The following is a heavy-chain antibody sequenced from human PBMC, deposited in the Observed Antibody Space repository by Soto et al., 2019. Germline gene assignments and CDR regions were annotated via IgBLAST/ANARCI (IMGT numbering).Heavy chain of an antibody. D-gene: IGHD3-9*01. Sequence: PSETLSLTCAVYGGSFSGYYWSWIRQPPGKGLEWIGEINHSGSTNYNPSLKSRVTISVDTSKNQFSLKLSSVTAADTAVYYCAREKLRYFDWLKPYYFDYWGQGTLVTVSS. CDR2: INHSGST. V-gene: IGHV4-34*01. CDR1: GGSFSGYY. J-gene: IGHJ4*02. CDR3: AREKLRYFDWLKPYYFDY.